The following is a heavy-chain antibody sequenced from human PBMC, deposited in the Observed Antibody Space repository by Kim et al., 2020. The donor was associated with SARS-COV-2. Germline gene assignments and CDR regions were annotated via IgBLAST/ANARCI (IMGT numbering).Heavy chain of an antibody. CDR2: INHSGST. CDR1: GGSFSGYY. J-gene: IGHJ5*02. CDR3: ARDAVS. D-gene: IGHD2-2*01. Sequence: SETLSLTCAVYGGSFSGYYWSWIRQPPGKGLEWIGEINHSGSTNYNPSLKSRVTISVDTSKNQFSLKLSSVTAADTAVYYCARDAVSWGQGTLVTVSS. V-gene: IGHV4-34*01.